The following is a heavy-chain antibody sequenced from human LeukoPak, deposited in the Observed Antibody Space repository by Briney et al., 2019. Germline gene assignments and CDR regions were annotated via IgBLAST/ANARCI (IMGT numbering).Heavy chain of an antibody. CDR2: ISVTDRT. CDR3: AKDRIDIVVVPAASFAFDI. CDR1: GFTFSNYP. J-gene: IGHJ3*02. D-gene: IGHD2-2*01. V-gene: IGHV3-23*01. Sequence: GGSLRLSCVASGFTFSNYPMNWVRQAPGKGLEWISTISVTDRTHYADSVKGRFTISRDNSKNTLYLQMNSLRAEDTAVYYCAKDRIDIVVVPAASFAFDIWGQGTMVTVSS.